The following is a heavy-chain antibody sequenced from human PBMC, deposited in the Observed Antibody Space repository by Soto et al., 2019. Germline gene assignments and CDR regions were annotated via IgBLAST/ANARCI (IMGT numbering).Heavy chain of an antibody. CDR2: TIDSGGRS. V-gene: IGHV3-23*01. Sequence: EVHLLESGGGLVQPGGSLRLSCAASGFTFSSHAMSWVRQAPGKGLEWVSSTIDSGGRSYHADSVRGRFTISRDNSKNTLYLQMNSLRADDTAIYYCAKDKMEKWLVGGYYDYWGQGALVTVSS. J-gene: IGHJ4*02. D-gene: IGHD6-19*01. CDR1: GFTFSSHA. CDR3: AKDKMEKWLVGGYYDY.